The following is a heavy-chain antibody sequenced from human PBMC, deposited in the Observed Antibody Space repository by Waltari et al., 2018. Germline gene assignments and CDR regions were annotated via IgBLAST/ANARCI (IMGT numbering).Heavy chain of an antibody. CDR3: ASIFAGTAVTTIQPIDI. D-gene: IGHD4-17*01. CDR1: GFTFSGYG. CDR2: RTFDGTNK. V-gene: IGHV3-30*02. J-gene: IGHJ3*02. Sequence: QVQLVESGGGVVQPGGSLRLSCAASGFTFSGYGLHWVRQAPGQGLEWVAFRTFDGTNKYYADSVKGRFTISRDNPKNTMFLQMNSLRPDDTAIYYCASIFAGTAVTTIQPIDIWGQGTMVTVSS.